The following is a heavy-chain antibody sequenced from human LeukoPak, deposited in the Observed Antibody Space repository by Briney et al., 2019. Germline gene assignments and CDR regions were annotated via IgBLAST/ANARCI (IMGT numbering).Heavy chain of an antibody. CDR1: EGTFSDSA. D-gene: IGHD3-3*01. V-gene: IGHV1-69*06. Sequence: SVKVSCKSSEGTFSDSAISWVRQAPGQGLEWMGGIIPMLRSSTYAQGLEGRVTITADKCTGTVHRELRSQSSADTAIYYCARGGIFGVVPTYFYYSMDVWGKGTTVTVSS. CDR3: ARGGIFGVVPTYFYYSMDV. CDR2: IIPMLRSS. J-gene: IGHJ6*03.